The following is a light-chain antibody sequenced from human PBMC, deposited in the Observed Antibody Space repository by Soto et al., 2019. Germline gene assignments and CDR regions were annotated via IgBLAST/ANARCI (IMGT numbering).Light chain of an antibody. CDR2: QDS. V-gene: IGLV3-1*01. J-gene: IGLJ2*01. Sequence: SYELTQPPSVSVSPGQTASITCSGDKLGEKYACWYQQKPGQSPVLVIYQDSKRPSGIPERFSGSNSGNTATLTISGTQAMDEADYYCQVWDSSTVVFGGGTKLTVL. CDR1: KLGEKY. CDR3: QVWDSSTVV.